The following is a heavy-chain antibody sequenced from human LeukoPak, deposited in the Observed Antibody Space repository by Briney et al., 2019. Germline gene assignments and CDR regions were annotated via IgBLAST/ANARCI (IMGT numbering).Heavy chain of an antibody. D-gene: IGHD1-7*01. CDR2: ISSSVSTI. J-gene: IGHJ4*02. CDR3: ARSLGLRGTYGFDY. CDR1: GFTFSDYY. Sequence: GGSLRLSCAASGFTFSDYYMSWIRQAPGKGLEWISYISSSVSTIYYAESVKGRFTISRDNAKNSLYLQMNSLRVEDTAVYYCARSLGLRGTYGFDYWGQGTLVTVSS. V-gene: IGHV3-11*04.